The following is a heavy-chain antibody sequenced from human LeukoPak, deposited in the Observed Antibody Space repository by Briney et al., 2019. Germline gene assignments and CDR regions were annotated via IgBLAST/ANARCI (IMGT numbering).Heavy chain of an antibody. Sequence: SETLSLTCTVSGGSISSSTYYWGWIRQPPGEGLEWIGSIYNSGRTYYNPSLKSRVTISVDTSKNQFSLKLSSVTAADTALYYCARLRDSLFDPWGQGTPVTVSS. V-gene: IGHV4-39*01. CDR3: ARLRDSLFDP. CDR1: GGSISSSTYY. CDR2: IYNSGRT. D-gene: IGHD3-3*01. J-gene: IGHJ5*02.